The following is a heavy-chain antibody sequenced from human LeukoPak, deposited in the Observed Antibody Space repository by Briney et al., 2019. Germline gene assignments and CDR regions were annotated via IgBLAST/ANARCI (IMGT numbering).Heavy chain of an antibody. D-gene: IGHD2-21*02. J-gene: IGHJ4*02. CDR3: TRDQFRGVVTAAFDY. CDR1: GFTFGDYA. V-gene: IGHV3-49*03. Sequence: GGSLRLSCTASGFTFGDYAMSWFRQAPGKGLEWVGFIRSKAYGGTTEYAASVKGRFTISRDDSKSIAYPQMNSLKTEDTAVYYCTRDQFRGVVTAAFDYWGQGTLVTVSS. CDR2: IRSKAYGGTT.